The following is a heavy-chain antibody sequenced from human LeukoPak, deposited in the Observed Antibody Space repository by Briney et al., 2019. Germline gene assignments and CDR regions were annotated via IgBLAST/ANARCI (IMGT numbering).Heavy chain of an antibody. Sequence: GGSLRLSCAASGFTFSSYWMSWVRQAPGKGLEWVANIKQDGSEKYYVDSVKGRFTISRDNAKNSLYLQMNSLRAEDTAVYYCAGEFTFGGVALDYWGQGTLVTVSS. D-gene: IGHD3-16*01. CDR2: IKQDGSEK. CDR1: GFTFSSYW. CDR3: AGEFTFGGVALDY. V-gene: IGHV3-7*01. J-gene: IGHJ4*02.